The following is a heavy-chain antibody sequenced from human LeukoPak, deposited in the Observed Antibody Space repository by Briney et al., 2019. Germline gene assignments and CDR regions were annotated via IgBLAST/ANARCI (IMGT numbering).Heavy chain of an antibody. V-gene: IGHV4-38-2*02. CDR3: ARDHCSGGSCFNWFDP. D-gene: IGHD2-15*01. Sequence: PSETLSLTCTVSGYSISSGYYWGWIRQPPGKGLEWIGSIYHSGSTNYNPSLKSRVTISVDTSKNQFSLKLSSVTAADTAVYYCARDHCSGGSCFNWFDPWGQGTLVTVSS. J-gene: IGHJ5*02. CDR2: IYHSGST. CDR1: GYSISSGYY.